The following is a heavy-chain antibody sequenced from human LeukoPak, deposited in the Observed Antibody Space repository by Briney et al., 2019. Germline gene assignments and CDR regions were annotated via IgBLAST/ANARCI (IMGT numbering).Heavy chain of an antibody. Sequence: GSLRLSCVVSGINFADYAMHWVRQPSGKGLEWVSLISEDGGSTFSADSEKGRFSISRDNSKNSLYLQMNSLRSEDTAMYYCAKESGKFHYWGQGTLVAVSS. CDR2: ISEDGGST. CDR1: GINFADYA. J-gene: IGHJ4*02. CDR3: AKESGKFHY. D-gene: IGHD3-10*01. V-gene: IGHV3-43*02.